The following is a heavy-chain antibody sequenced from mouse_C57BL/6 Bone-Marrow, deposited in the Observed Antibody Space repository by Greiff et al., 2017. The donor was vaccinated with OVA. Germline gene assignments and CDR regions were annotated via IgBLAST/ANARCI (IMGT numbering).Heavy chain of an antibody. V-gene: IGHV1-4*01. Sequence: QVQLQHSGAELARPGASVKMSCKASGYTFTSYTIHWVKQRPGQGLEWIGYIDPTNDYTNYNQKFKGKATLTADKSSSTAYMQLSSLTSEDSAVYDCTRGYYFDDWGQGTTLTVSS. CDR2: IDPTNDYT. J-gene: IGHJ2*01. CDR3: TRGYYFDD. CDR1: GYTFTSYT.